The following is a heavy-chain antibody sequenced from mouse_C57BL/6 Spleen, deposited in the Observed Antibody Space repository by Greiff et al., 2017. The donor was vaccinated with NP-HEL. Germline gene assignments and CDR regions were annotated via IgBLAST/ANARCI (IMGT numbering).Heavy chain of an antibody. CDR1: GFTFSDYG. CDR2: ISSGSSTI. J-gene: IGHJ3*01. CDR3: ARVDGYPAWFAY. V-gene: IGHV5-17*01. Sequence: VQLKESGGGLVKPGGSLKLSCAASGFTFSDYGMHWVRQAPEKGLEWVAYISSGSSTIYYADTLKGRFTISRDNAKNTLFRQMTSLRSEDTAMYYCARVDGYPAWFAYWGQGTLVTVSA. D-gene: IGHD2-3*01.